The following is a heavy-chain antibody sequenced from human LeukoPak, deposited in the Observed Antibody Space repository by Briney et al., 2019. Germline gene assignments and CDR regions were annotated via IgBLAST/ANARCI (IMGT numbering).Heavy chain of an antibody. V-gene: IGHV3-48*04. CDR3: ASGLYYYDSSGYYADDAFDI. J-gene: IGHJ3*02. D-gene: IGHD3-22*01. CDR2: ISSSSSTI. CDR1: GFTFSSYS. Sequence: PGGSLRLSCAASGFTFSSYSMNWVRQAPGKGLEGVSYISSSSSTIYYADSVKGRFTISRDNAKNSLYLQMNSLRAEDTAVYYCASGLYYYDSSGYYADDAFDIWGQGTMVTVSS.